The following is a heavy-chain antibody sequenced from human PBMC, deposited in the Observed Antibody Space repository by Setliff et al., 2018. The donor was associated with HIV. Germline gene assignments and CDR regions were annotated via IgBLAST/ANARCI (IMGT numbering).Heavy chain of an antibody. Sequence: GGSLRLSCAASGFTFSSYAMSWVRQAPGRGLEWVSLIYSGGSSTYYADSVKGRFTISRDNSKNTLYLLMNGLRVEDTAVYYCAKDGISGGAYPPYYFDYWGHGTLVTVSS. CDR3: AKDGISGGAYPPYYFDY. D-gene: IGHD2-15*01. J-gene: IGHJ4*01. CDR1: GFTFSSYA. CDR2: IYSGGSST. V-gene: IGHV3-23*03.